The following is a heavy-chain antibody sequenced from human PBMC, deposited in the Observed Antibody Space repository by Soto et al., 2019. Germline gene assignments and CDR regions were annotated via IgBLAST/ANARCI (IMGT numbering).Heavy chain of an antibody. CDR1: GGSISSYY. D-gene: IGHD1-26*01. J-gene: IGHJ4*02. V-gene: IGHV4-59*01. CDR2: IYYSGST. Sequence: PSETLSLTCTVSGGSISSYYWSWIRQPPGKGLEWIWYIYYSGSTNYNPSLKSRVTISVDTSKNQFSLKLSSVTAADTAVYYCARDSRKWYFDYWGQGTLVTVSS. CDR3: ARDSRKWYFDY.